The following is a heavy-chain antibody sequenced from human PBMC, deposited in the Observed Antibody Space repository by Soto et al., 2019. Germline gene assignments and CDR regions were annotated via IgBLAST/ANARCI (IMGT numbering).Heavy chain of an antibody. D-gene: IGHD3-16*02. Sequence: GGSLRLSCAASGFTFSDYYMSWIRQAPGKGLEWVSYISSSGSTIYYADSVKGRFTISRDNAKNSLYLQMNSLRAEDTAVYYCARDYDYVWGSYRFGFDYWGQGTLVTVSS. V-gene: IGHV3-11*01. CDR3: ARDYDYVWGSYRFGFDY. CDR1: GFTFSDYY. CDR2: ISSSGSTI. J-gene: IGHJ4*02.